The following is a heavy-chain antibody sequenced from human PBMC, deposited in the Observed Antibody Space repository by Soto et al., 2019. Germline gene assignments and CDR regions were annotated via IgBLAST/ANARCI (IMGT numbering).Heavy chain of an antibody. V-gene: IGHV4-59*11. D-gene: IGHD3-3*01. Sequence: PSETLSLTYTVSGASISTQSWNWIRQAPGKGLEWIGYLYYSGTTNYNPSLKSRVTISADTSKNQVSLKLTSVTAAGTAVYFCARGLSWSPYFESWGQGILVTVSS. CDR2: LYYSGTT. CDR3: ARGLSWSPYFES. J-gene: IGHJ4*02. CDR1: GASISTQS.